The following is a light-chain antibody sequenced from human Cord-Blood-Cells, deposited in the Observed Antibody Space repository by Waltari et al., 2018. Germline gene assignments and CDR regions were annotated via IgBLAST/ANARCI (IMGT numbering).Light chain of an antibody. CDR1: QGISSW. Sequence: DIQMTQSPSSVSASVGGRVISTCRASQGISSWLAWYQQKPGKDPKLLIYASSSLQSGVPSRFSGGGAGTDFTLTISSLQPDDFATYYWQQANSFPPLTVGGGTNVEIK. V-gene: IGKV1-12*01. J-gene: IGKJ4*01. CDR3: QQANSFPPLT. CDR2: ASS.